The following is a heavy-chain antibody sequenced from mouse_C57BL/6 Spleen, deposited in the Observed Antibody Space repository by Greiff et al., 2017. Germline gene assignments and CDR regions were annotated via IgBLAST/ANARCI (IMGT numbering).Heavy chain of an antibody. CDR3: TRTDYYGSSYAYFDY. Sequence: EVKLVESGAGLVKPGGSLKLSCAASGFTFSSYAMSWVRQTPEKRLEWVAYISSGGDYIYYAQNVKGRFTISRDNARNTLYLQMSSLKSEDTAMYYCTRTDYYGSSYAYFDYGGQGATLTVSS. J-gene: IGHJ2*01. CDR1: GFTFSSYA. D-gene: IGHD1-1*01. CDR2: ISSGGDYI. V-gene: IGHV5-9-1*02.